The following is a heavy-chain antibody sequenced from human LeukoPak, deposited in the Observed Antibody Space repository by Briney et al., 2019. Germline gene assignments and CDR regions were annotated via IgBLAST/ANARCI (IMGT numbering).Heavy chain of an antibody. CDR2: IYTSGST. J-gene: IGHJ4*02. Sequence: SQTLSLTCNVSGGSISGGSDYWSWIRQPAGKGLEWIGRIYTSGSTNYNPSLKSRVTISVDTSKNQFSLKLTSVTAADTAVYYCARESLGPPYYFDYWGQGTLVTVSS. V-gene: IGHV4-61*02. CDR1: GGSISGGSDY. CDR3: ARESLGPPYYFDY. D-gene: IGHD1-26*01.